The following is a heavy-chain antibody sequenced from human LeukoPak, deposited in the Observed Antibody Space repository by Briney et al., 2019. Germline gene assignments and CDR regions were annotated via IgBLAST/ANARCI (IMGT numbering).Heavy chain of an antibody. V-gene: IGHV4-59*01. CDR3: ARVKAVAGTFWFDP. CDR1: GVSISSYY. D-gene: IGHD6-19*01. Sequence: PSETLSLTCTISGVSISSYYWSWIRQPPGKGLEWIGYIYYSGSTNYNPSLKSRVTISVDTSKNQFSLKLSSVTAADTAVYYCARVKAVAGTFWFDPWGQGTLVTVSS. J-gene: IGHJ5*02. CDR2: IYYSGST.